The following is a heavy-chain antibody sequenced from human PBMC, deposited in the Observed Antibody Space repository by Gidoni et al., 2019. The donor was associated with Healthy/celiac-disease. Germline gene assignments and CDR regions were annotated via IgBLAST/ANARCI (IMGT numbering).Heavy chain of an antibody. CDR2: ISGSGGST. CDR1: GFTFSRYA. J-gene: IGHJ6*02. Sequence: EVQLLESGGGLVQPGGSLRLSCAASGFTFSRYAMSWVRQAPGKGLEWVSAISGSGGSTYYADSVKGRFTISRDNSKNTLYLQMNSLRAEDTAVYYCAKGDSGSYYYYYYYGMDVWGQGTTVTVSS. CDR3: AKGDSGSYYYYYYYGMDV. D-gene: IGHD1-26*01. V-gene: IGHV3-23*01.